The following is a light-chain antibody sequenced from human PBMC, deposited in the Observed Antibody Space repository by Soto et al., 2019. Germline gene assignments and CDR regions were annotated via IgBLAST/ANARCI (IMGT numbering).Light chain of an antibody. V-gene: IGKV1-9*01. CDR2: AAS. CDR3: QQLNSLLELT. Sequence: DIQLTQSPSFLSASVGDRVTITCRASQGISSYLAWYQQKPGKAPKLLIYAASTLQSGVPSRFSGSGSGTEFTLTISSLQPEDFATYYCQQLNSLLELTFSGGTKVEIK. CDR1: QGISSY. J-gene: IGKJ4*01.